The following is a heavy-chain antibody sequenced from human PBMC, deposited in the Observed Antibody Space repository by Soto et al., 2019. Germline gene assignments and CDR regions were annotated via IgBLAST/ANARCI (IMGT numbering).Heavy chain of an antibody. V-gene: IGHV3-9*01. Sequence: EVQLVESGGGLVQPGRSLRLSCAASGFTFDDYAMHWVRQAPGKGLEWVSGISWNSGSIGYADSVKGRFTISSDNAKNSLYLQMNSLRAEDTALYYCAKAVAGYYFDYWGQGTLVTVSS. CDR3: AKAVAGYYFDY. CDR2: ISWNSGSI. D-gene: IGHD6-19*01. J-gene: IGHJ4*02. CDR1: GFTFDDYA.